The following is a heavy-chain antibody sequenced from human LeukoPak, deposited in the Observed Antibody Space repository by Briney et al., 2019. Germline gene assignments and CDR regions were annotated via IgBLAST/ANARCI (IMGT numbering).Heavy chain of an antibody. CDR1: GFTFSSFA. CDR2: VSYDGTYT. J-gene: IGHJ4*02. CDR3: ASYDFWSGYYNEVPFDY. Sequence: PGGSLRLSCAASGFTFSSFAMHWVRQAPGKGLQWVAVVSYDGTYTDYADSVKGRFTISRDNSKNTLYLQMNSLRAEDTAVYYCASYDFWSGYYNEVPFDYWGQGTLVTVSS. D-gene: IGHD3-3*01. V-gene: IGHV3-30*04.